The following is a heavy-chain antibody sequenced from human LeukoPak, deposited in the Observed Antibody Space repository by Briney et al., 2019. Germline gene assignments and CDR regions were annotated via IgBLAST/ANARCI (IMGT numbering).Heavy chain of an antibody. CDR2: ISYDGSNK. CDR1: GFTFSSYA. Sequence: PGGSLRLSCAASGFTFSSYAMHWARQAPGKGLEWVAVISYDGSNKYYADSVKGRFTISRDNSKNTLYLQMNSLRAEDTAVYYCARGIWFGDHWGQGTLVTVSS. D-gene: IGHD3-10*01. V-gene: IGHV3-30*04. J-gene: IGHJ4*02. CDR3: ARGIWFGDH.